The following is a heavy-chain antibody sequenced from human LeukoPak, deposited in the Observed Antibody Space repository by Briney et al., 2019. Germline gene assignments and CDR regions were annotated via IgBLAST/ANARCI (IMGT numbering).Heavy chain of an antibody. V-gene: IGHV3-11*01. CDR1: GFIFSDYY. J-gene: IGHJ4*02. CDR2: ISSGGYTT. CDR3: VRDHLVATTLFEF. Sequence: GGSLRLSCATSGFIFSDYYMSWIRQAPGKGLEWVSYISSGGYTTHYAESVKGRFTISRGNAKNSLSLQMNSLRVEDTAVYYCVRDHLVATTLFEFWGQGSLVTVSS. D-gene: IGHD5-12*01.